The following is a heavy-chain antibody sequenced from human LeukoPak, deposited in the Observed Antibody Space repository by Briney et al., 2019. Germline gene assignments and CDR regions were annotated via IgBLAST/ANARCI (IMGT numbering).Heavy chain of an antibody. CDR3: ARVYYYDSSGYYDAFDI. Sequence: PVKVSCKASGGTFSSYAISWVRQAPGQGLEWMGGIIPIFGTANYAQKFQGRVTITADESTSTAYMELSSLRSEDTAVYYCARVYYYDSSGYYDAFDIWGQGTMVTVSS. D-gene: IGHD3-22*01. J-gene: IGHJ3*02. CDR2: IIPIFGTA. V-gene: IGHV1-69*01. CDR1: GGTFSSYA.